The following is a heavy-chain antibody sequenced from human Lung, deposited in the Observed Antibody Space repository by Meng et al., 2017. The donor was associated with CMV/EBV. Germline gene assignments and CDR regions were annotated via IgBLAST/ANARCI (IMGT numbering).Heavy chain of an antibody. CDR3: ARADSVLTGYYPIHYFCGMDY. CDR2: ISSSGSYI. J-gene: IGHJ6*02. D-gene: IGHD3-9*01. CDR1: EFTFSSYC. Sequence: SXAASEFTFSSYCMNWVRQAPGKGLEWVAFISSSGSYIYYADSVKGRFTISRDNAKNSLYLQMNSLRAEETAVYYCARADSVLTGYYPIHYFCGMDYWGQGXMVTVSS. V-gene: IGHV3-21*01.